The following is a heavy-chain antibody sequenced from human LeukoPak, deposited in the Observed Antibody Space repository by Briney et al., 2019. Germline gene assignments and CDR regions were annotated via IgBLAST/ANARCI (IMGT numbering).Heavy chain of an antibody. CDR3: ARGGTVRNGMDV. Sequence: PSETLSLTCTVSGGSISSYYWSWIRQPPVKVLEWIGYIHYSGSTNYNPSLKSRVTISVDTSRNQFSLKLSSVTAADTAVYYCARGGTVRNGMDVWGQGTTVTVSS. V-gene: IGHV4-59*01. J-gene: IGHJ6*02. D-gene: IGHD4-11*01. CDR1: GGSISSYY. CDR2: IHYSGST.